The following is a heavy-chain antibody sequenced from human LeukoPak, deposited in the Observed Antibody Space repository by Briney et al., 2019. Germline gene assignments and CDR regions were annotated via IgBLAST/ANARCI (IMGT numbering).Heavy chain of an antibody. D-gene: IGHD6-6*01. Sequence: GGSLRLSCAASGFTFNDHYMSWIRQAPGKGLECVSYISSGGSTTYYTDSVKGRFTISRDNGKNALYLQMNSLRAEDTAVYYCAREIAADRGFDSWGQGTLVTVSS. V-gene: IGHV3-11*01. CDR2: ISSGGSTT. CDR1: GFTFNDHY. J-gene: IGHJ5*01. CDR3: AREIAADRGFDS.